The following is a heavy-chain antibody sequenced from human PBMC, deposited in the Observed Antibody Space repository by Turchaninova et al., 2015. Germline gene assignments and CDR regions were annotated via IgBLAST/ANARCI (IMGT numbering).Heavy chain of an antibody. CDR2: IWYDGSRT. V-gene: IGHV3-33*01. CDR1: RFNFSTYG. D-gene: IGHD6-13*01. Sequence: GGGVVQPGRSLRLSCAASRFNFSTYGMHGLRQAPGTGLEWVALIWYDGSRTYYADSVKGRFTISRDNSKNTLYLQMNSLRAEDTAVYYCARVGEAAAGNFPDYWGQGTLVTVSS. J-gene: IGHJ4*02. CDR3: ARVGEAAAGNFPDY.